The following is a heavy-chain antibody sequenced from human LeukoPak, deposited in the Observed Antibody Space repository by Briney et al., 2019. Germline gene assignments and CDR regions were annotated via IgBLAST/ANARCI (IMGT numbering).Heavy chain of an antibody. V-gene: IGHV4-59*08. Sequence: SETLSLTCDVSGGSISTYFWSWIRQPPGRGLEWIGYIFYSGGTNYNPSLKSRVTISVDTYKNQFSLKLNSVTATDTAVYFCARHASAAAAVGPWGQGTPVTVSS. D-gene: IGHD2-2*01. CDR3: ARHASAAAAVGP. CDR2: IFYSGGT. CDR1: GGSISTYF. J-gene: IGHJ5*02.